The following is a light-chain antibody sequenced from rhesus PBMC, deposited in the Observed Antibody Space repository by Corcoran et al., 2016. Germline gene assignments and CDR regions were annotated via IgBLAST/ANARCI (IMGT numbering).Light chain of an antibody. CDR1: QGISRY. J-gene: IGKJ4*01. CDR3: QQHNSYPLT. CDR2: KAV. Sequence: DIQMTQSPSSLSASVGDTVTITCRASQGISRYLAWYQQKPGKAPKLLIYKAVTLQSGVPSRVRGRGSGKDFTRTLSSLQPDDFATYYCQQHNSYPLTFGGGTKVEIK. V-gene: IGKV1-25*01.